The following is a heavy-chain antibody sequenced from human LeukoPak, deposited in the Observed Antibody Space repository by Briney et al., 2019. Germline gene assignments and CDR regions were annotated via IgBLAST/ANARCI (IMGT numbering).Heavy chain of an antibody. Sequence: GRSLRLSCAASGFTFSSYGMSWVRQAPGKGLEWVSAISGSGGSTYYADSVKGRFTISRDNSKNTLYLQMNSLRAEDTAVYYCAKPSYDILTGIYYMDVWGKGTTVTISS. CDR2: ISGSGGST. J-gene: IGHJ6*03. CDR3: AKPSYDILTGIYYMDV. V-gene: IGHV3-23*01. D-gene: IGHD3-9*01. CDR1: GFTFSSYG.